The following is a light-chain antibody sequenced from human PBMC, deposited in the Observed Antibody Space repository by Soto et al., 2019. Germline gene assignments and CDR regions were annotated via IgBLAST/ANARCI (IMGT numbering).Light chain of an antibody. J-gene: IGKJ4*01. V-gene: IGKV1-27*01. Sequence: GDRVTITCRASRDVKNYLAWYQQKPGKVPKLLIYAASTLQSGVPSRFSGSGSGTAFTLTINSLQPEDVGSYYCQKHNSVPLTFGGGTKVEIK. CDR1: RDVKNY. CDR2: AAS. CDR3: QKHNSVPLT.